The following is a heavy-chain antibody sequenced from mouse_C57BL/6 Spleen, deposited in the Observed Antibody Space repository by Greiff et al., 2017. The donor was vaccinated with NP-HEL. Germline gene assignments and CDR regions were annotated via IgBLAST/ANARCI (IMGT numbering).Heavy chain of an antibody. D-gene: IGHD2-5*01. J-gene: IGHJ2*01. CDR3: TRDTIVAYFDY. CDR2: ISSGGDYI. V-gene: IGHV5-9-1*02. CDR1: GFTFSSYA. Sequence: EVHLVESGEGLVKPGGSLKLSCAASGFTFSSYAMSWVRQTPEKRLEWVAYISSGGDYIYYADTVKGRFTISRDNARNTLYLQMSSLKSEDTAMYYCTRDTIVAYFDYWGQGTTLTVSS.